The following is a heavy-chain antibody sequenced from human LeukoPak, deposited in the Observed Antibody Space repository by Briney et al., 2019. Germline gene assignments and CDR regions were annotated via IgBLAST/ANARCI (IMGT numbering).Heavy chain of an antibody. CDR1: GGSFSGYY. CDR2: INHSGST. V-gene: IGHV4-34*01. Sequence: SETLSLTCAVYGGSFSGYYWSWIRQPPGKGLEWNGEINHSGSTNYNPSLKSRVTISVDTSKNQFSLKLSSVTAADTAVYYCARGVAAYSSGWYVSYMDVWGKGTTVTVSS. J-gene: IGHJ6*03. D-gene: IGHD6-19*01. CDR3: ARGVAAYSSGWYVSYMDV.